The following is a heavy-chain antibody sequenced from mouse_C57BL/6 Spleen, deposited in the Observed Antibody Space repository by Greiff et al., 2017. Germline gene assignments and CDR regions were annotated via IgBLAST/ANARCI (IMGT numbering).Heavy chain of an antibody. D-gene: IGHD4-1*01. J-gene: IGHJ2*01. Sequence: QVQLQQPGAELVKPGASVKVSCKASGYTFPSYRMHWVKQRPGQGLEWIGRIHPSDSDTNSNQQFKGKATLTVDKSSSTAYMQLSSLTSEDSAVYYCAIGANWAPFDYWGQGTTLTVSS. CDR2: IHPSDSDT. CDR3: AIGANWAPFDY. CDR1: GYTFPSYR. V-gene: IGHV1-74*01.